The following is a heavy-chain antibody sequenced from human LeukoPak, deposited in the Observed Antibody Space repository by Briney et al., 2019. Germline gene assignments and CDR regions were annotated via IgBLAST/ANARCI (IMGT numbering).Heavy chain of an antibody. CDR2: INWNGGST. V-gene: IGHV3-20*04. CDR3: ARVVGSGWDHDAFDI. Sequence: GGSLRLSCAASGVTFSSYAMSWVRQAPGKGLEWVPGINWNGGSTGYADSVKGRFTISRDNAKNSLYLQMNSLRAEDTALYYCARVVGSGWDHDAFDIWGQGTMVTVSS. D-gene: IGHD6-19*01. J-gene: IGHJ3*02. CDR1: GVTFSSYA.